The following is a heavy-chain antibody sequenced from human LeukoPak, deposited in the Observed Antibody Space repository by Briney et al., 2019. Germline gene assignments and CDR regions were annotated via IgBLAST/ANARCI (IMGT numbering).Heavy chain of an antibody. D-gene: IGHD4-17*01. J-gene: IGHJ4*02. CDR3: AKRPSYDYGDYGSYFDY. CDR2: ISGSGGST. CDR1: GFTFSSFA. V-gene: IGHV3-23*01. Sequence: PGGSLRLSCAASGFTFSSFAMSWVRQAPGKGLEWVSAISGSGGSTYCADSVKGRFTISRDNSKNTLYLQMNSLRAEDTAVYYCAKRPSYDYGDYGSYFDYWGQGTLVTVSS.